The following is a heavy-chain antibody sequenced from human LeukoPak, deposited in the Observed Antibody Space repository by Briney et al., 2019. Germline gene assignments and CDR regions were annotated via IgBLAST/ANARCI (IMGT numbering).Heavy chain of an antibody. J-gene: IGHJ4*02. CDR1: GFTFSSYA. Sequence: GGSLRLSCAASGFTFSSYAMSWVRQAPGKGLEWVSAISDSDGGTYYADSVKGRFTISRDNSKNTLYLQMNSLRAEDTAAYYCAKDLDSSGYYGYYFDYWGQGTLVTVSP. D-gene: IGHD3-22*01. V-gene: IGHV3-23*01. CDR2: ISDSDGGT. CDR3: AKDLDSSGYYGYYFDY.